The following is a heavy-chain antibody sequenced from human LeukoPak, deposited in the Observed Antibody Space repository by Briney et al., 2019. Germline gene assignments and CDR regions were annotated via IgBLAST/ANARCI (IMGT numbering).Heavy chain of an antibody. CDR1: GFIFSNYG. D-gene: IGHD6-19*01. V-gene: IGHV3-30*02. CDR3: ATPGQWLVRGYFDY. Sequence: GGSLRLSCAASGFIFSNYGMHWVRQAPGKGLEWVAFMRYDGSHKYYADSVKGRFTISRDNAKNSLYLQMNSLRAEDTAVYYCATPGQWLVRGYFDYWGQGTLVTVSS. J-gene: IGHJ4*02. CDR2: MRYDGSHK.